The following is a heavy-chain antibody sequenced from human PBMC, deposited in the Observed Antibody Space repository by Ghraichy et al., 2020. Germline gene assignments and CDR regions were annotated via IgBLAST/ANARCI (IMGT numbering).Heavy chain of an antibody. CDR1: GGSFSGYY. J-gene: IGHJ4*02. CDR2: INHSGST. CDR3: ARGVRIAAFGFDY. V-gene: IGHV4-34*01. Sequence: SETLSLTCAVYGGSFSGYYWSWIRQPPGKGLEWIGEINHSGSTNYNPSLKSRVTISVDTSKNQFSLKLSSVTAADTAVYYCARGVRIAAFGFDYWGQGTLVTVSS. D-gene: IGHD6-6*01.